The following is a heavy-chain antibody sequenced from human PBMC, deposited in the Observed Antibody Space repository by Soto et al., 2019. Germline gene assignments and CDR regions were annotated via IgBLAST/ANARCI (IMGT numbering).Heavy chain of an antibody. CDR2: ISGSGGST. V-gene: IGHV3-23*01. D-gene: IGHD3-3*01. CDR1: GFSFSSYA. CDR3: AKAPPGLQFLQWLLSGTAFDI. J-gene: IGHJ3*02. Sequence: TGGSLRLSCAASGFSFSSYAMTWVRQAPGKGPEWVSTISGSGGSTYNADSVKGRFTISRDNSKNTLSLQMNNLRAEDTAVYYCAKAPPGLQFLQWLLSGTAFDIWGQGTMVTVSS.